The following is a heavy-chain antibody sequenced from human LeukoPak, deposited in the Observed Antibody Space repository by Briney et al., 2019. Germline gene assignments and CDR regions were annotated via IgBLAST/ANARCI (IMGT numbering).Heavy chain of an antibody. CDR1: GYSFTSYW. D-gene: IGHD6-19*01. CDR2: IYPGDSDT. Sequence: GESLKISCKGSGYSFTSYWIGWVRQMPGKGLEWMGIIYPGDSDTRYSPSFQGQVTISADKSISTAYLQWISLKASDTARYYRSRRVPSGWYDTSQPFDYWGQGTLVTVSS. J-gene: IGHJ4*02. CDR3: SRRVPSGWYDTSQPFDY. V-gene: IGHV5-51*01.